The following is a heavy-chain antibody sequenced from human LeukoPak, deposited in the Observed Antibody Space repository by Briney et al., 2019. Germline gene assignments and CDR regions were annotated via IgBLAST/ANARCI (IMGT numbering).Heavy chain of an antibody. D-gene: IGHD3-22*01. CDR1: GGSISSYY. Sequence: SETLSLTCTVSGGSISSYYWSWIRQPPGKGLEWIGYIYYSGSTDYNPSLKSRVTISVDTSKNQFSLKLSSVTAADTAVYYCARDSPPDSSGYYDVSRAFDIRGQGTMVTVSS. CDR2: IYYSGST. CDR3: ARDSPPDSSGYYDVSRAFDI. V-gene: IGHV4-59*01. J-gene: IGHJ3*02.